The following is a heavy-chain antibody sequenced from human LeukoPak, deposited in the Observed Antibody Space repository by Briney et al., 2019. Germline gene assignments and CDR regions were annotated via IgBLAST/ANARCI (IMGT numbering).Heavy chain of an antibody. D-gene: IGHD2-2*01. CDR2: IYYSGST. CDR3: AISLGYCSSTSCFRWFDP. J-gene: IGHJ5*02. CDR1: GGSISSSSYY. V-gene: IGHV4-39*07. Sequence: SETLSLTCSVSGGSISSSSYYWGWIRQPPGKGLEWIGSIYYSGSTYYNPSLKSRVTISVDTSKNQFSLKLSSVTAADTAVYYCAISLGYCSSTSCFRWFDPWGQGTLVTVSS.